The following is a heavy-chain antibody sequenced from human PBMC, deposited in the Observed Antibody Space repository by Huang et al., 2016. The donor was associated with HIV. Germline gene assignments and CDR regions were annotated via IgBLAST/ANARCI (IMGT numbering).Heavy chain of an antibody. CDR1: GFTFSRYG. Sequence: QVQLVESGGGVVQPGRSLRISCAASGFTFSRYGMHWVRQDPGKGLEWVAVISYDAKTKYYADSVKGRFSISRDNSKTTVYLQLNSLRLEDTAVYYCAKGGSAAAVLDFWGQGTLVTVSS. CDR3: AKGGSAAAVLDF. J-gene: IGHJ4*02. D-gene: IGHD6-13*01. CDR2: ISYDAKTK. V-gene: IGHV3-30*18.